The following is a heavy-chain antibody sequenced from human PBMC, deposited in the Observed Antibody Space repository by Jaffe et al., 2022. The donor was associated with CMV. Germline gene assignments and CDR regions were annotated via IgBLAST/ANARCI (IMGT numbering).Heavy chain of an antibody. Sequence: EVQLVESGGGLVQPGGSLRLSCAASGFTFSSYSMNWVRQAPGKGLEWVSYISSSSSTIYYADSVKGRFTISRDNAKNSLYLQMNSLRDEDTAVYYCARDLRYSNPLPNYYYYYGMDVWGQGTTVTVSS. CDR3: ARDLRYSNPLPNYYYYYGMDV. J-gene: IGHJ6*02. V-gene: IGHV3-48*02. D-gene: IGHD4-4*01. CDR2: ISSSSSTI. CDR1: GFTFSSYS.